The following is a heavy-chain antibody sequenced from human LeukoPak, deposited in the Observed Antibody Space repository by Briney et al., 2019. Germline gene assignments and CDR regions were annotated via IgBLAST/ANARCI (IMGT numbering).Heavy chain of an antibody. J-gene: IGHJ3*02. D-gene: IGHD5-18*01. V-gene: IGHV3-48*03. CDR1: GFTFSSFA. Sequence: PGGSLRLSCEASGFTFSSFAMNWVRQAPGKGLEWVSYISSSGSTIYYADSVKGRFTISRDNAKNSLYLQMNSLRAEDTAVYYCARGGYSYGSGYAFDIWGQGTMVTVSS. CDR2: ISSSGSTI. CDR3: ARGGYSYGSGYAFDI.